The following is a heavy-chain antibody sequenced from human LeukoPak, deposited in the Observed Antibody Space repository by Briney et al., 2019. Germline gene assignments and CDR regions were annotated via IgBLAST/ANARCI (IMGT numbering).Heavy chain of an antibody. CDR1: GGSISSAGYY. CDR2: IYYSGST. D-gene: IGHD6-13*01. J-gene: IGHJ4*02. Sequence: SETLSLTCTVSGGSISSAGYYWSWIRQPPGKGLEWIGYIYYSGSTNYNPSLKSRVTISVDTSKNQFSLKLSSVTAADTAVYYCARAAGSSYYFDYWGQGTLVTVSS. V-gene: IGHV4-61*08. CDR3: ARAAGSSYYFDY.